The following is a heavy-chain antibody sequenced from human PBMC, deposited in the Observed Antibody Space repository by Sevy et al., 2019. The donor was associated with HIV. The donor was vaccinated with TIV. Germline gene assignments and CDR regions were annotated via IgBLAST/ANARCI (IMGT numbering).Heavy chain of an antibody. Sequence: GRCLRLSCAASGFTFSDYYMSWIRQAPGKGLEWISYMSSSGNTIYYADSVKGRFTISRDDAKNSVYLQMNSLRADDTLAYYCASEVDYSSSSFDYWGQGTLVTVSS. CDR1: GFTFSDYY. CDR3: ASEVDYSSSSFDY. D-gene: IGHD6-6*01. CDR2: MSSSGNTI. J-gene: IGHJ4*02. V-gene: IGHV3-11*01.